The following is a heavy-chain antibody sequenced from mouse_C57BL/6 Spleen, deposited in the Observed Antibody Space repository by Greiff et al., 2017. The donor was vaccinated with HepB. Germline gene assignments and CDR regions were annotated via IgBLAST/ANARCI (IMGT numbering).Heavy chain of an antibody. D-gene: IGHD2-4*01. Sequence: EVQGVESGGGLVKPGGSLKLSCAASGFTFSDYGMHWVRQAPEKGLEWVAYISRGSSTLYYADPVKGRFTISRDNAKNTLFLQMTRRRSEDTAMYYCASPILRRYYAMDDWGQGTSVTVSS. J-gene: IGHJ4*01. CDR2: ISRGSSTL. CDR3: ASPILRRYYAMDD. CDR1: GFTFSDYG. V-gene: IGHV5-17*01.